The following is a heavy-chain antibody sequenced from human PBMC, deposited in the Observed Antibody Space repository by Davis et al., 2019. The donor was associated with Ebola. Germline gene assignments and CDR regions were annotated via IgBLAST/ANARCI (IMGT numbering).Heavy chain of an antibody. CDR2: INHSGST. D-gene: IGHD2-21*01. V-gene: IGHV4-34*01. CDR1: GGSFSGYY. CDR3: ARMGCGGDCSYYYYYGMDV. Sequence: MPSETLSLTCAVYGGSFSGYYWSWIRQPPGKGLEWIGEINHSGSTNYNPSLKSRVTISVDTSKNQFSLKLSSVTAADTAVYYCARMGCGGDCSYYYYYGMDVWGQGTTVTVSS. J-gene: IGHJ6*02.